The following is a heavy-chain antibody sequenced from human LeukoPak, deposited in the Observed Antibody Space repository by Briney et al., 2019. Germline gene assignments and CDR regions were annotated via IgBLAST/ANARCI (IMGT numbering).Heavy chain of an antibody. CDR1: GFNFSTYW. V-gene: IGHV3-74*01. J-gene: IGHJ4*02. CDR3: ARGTAATAGIDY. CDR2: INTDGSAT. D-gene: IGHD6-13*01. Sequence: PGGSLRLSRAVSGFNFSTYWIHWVRQAPGKGLVWVSLINTDGSATTYGDSAKGRFTVSRDNDKNSLFLEMNSLRVEDTAVYYCARGTAATAGIDYWGQGTLVTVSS.